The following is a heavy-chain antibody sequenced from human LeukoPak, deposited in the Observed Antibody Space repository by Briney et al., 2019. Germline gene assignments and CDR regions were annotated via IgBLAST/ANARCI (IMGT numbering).Heavy chain of an antibody. CDR1: GFTFSSYA. Sequence: GGSLRLSCAASGFTFSSYAMHWVRQAPGKGPEWVAVISYDGSNKYYADSVKGRFTISRDNSKNTLYLQMNSLRAEDTAVYYCARDWTVTTYFDYWGQGTLVTVSS. CDR2: ISYDGSNK. CDR3: ARDWTVTTYFDY. J-gene: IGHJ4*02. V-gene: IGHV3-30-3*01. D-gene: IGHD4-17*01.